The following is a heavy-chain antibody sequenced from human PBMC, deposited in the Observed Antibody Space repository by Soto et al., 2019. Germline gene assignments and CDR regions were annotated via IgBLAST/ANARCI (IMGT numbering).Heavy chain of an antibody. V-gene: IGHV1-18*04. CDR1: GYTFTSYG. Sequence: RASVKVSCKASGYTFTSYGISWVRQAPGQGLEWMGWISAYNGNTNYAQKLQGRVTMTTDTSTSTAYVELRSLRSDDTAVYYCARDSIPYYYDSSGYYYGDAFDIWGQGTMVTVSS. CDR2: ISAYNGNT. CDR3: ARDSIPYYYDSSGYYYGDAFDI. J-gene: IGHJ3*02. D-gene: IGHD3-22*01.